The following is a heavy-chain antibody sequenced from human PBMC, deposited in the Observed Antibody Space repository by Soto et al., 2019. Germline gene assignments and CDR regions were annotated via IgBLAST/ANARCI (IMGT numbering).Heavy chain of an antibody. V-gene: IGHV2-5*02. CDR1: GFSLTTRGVG. CDR2: IYWDDDK. CDR3: AHIPNYYQYDWFDP. J-gene: IGHJ5*02. Sequence: QITLKESGPTLVKPTQTLTLTCTFSGFSLTTRGVGVGWIRQPPGKALECLALIYWDDDKRYSPSLQSRLPIXTXTXXNQVVLTMTNVDPVDTATYYCAHIPNYYQYDWFDPWGQGTLVSVSS. D-gene: IGHD3-16*01.